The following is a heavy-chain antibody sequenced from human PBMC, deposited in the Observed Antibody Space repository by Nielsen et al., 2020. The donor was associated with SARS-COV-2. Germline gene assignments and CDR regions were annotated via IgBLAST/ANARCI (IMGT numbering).Heavy chain of an antibody. CDR2: ISSSSSYI. CDR1: GYTFNTYG. D-gene: IGHD4-17*01. Sequence: GESLKISCAASGYTFNTYGMNWVRQAPGKGLEWVSSISSSSSYIYYTDSVKGRFTISRDNAKNSLYLQMNSLRAEDTAVYYCARIGGDYGDYPEDYYYYYYMDVWGRGTTVTVPS. V-gene: IGHV3-21*01. CDR3: ARIGGDYGDYPEDYYYYYYMDV. J-gene: IGHJ6*03.